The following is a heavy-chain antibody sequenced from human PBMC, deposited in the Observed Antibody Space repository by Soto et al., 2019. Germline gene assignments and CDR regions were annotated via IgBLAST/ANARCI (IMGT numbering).Heavy chain of an antibody. V-gene: IGHV1-8*01. J-gene: IGHJ4*02. CDR3: ARAEGFD. CDR1: GYTFTSYD. D-gene: IGHD3-3*01. Sequence: GASVKVSCKASGYTFTSYDINWVRQATGQGLEWMGWVNPNSGNTGYAQKFQGRVTMTRNTSINTAYMVLDNLRSEDTAVYYCARAEGFDWGQGTLVTVSS. CDR2: VNPNSGNT.